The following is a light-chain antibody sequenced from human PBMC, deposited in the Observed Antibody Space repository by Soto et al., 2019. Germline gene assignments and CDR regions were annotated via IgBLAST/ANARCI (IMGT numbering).Light chain of an antibody. Sequence: ENVLTQSPGTLSLSPGERATLFCRASQSVSSSSLAWYQQKPGQAPRLLMYGASSRATGIPDSFSGSGSGTDFTLTIRTLEPEDFAVYDCQQYGSSPRTFGQGTKVEIK. CDR2: GAS. CDR3: QQYGSSPRT. J-gene: IGKJ1*01. CDR1: QSVSSSS. V-gene: IGKV3-20*01.